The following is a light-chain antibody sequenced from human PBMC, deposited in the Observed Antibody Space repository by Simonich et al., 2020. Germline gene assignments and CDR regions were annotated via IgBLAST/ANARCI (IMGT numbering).Light chain of an antibody. CDR2: WAS. Sequence: IVMTQSPDSLAVSLGERATLNCKSSQSVLSSSNNKNYLAWYQQKPLQPPKLLIYWASTRESGVPDRFSGSGSGTDFTLTISSLQAEDVAVYYCQQYYSTPYTFGQGTKLEIK. CDR1: QSVLSSSNNKNY. CDR3: QQYYSTPYT. V-gene: IGKV4-1*01. J-gene: IGKJ2*01.